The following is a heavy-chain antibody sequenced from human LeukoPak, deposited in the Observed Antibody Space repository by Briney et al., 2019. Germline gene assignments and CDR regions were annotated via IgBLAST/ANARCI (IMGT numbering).Heavy chain of an antibody. CDR3: ARDGRYWFDP. D-gene: IGHD1-1*01. V-gene: IGHV4-31*03. Sequence: SETLSLTCTVSGGSISSGGYYLSWIRQHPGKGLEWIGYIYYSGSTYYNPSLKSRVTISVDTSKNQFSLKLSSVTAADTAVYYCARDGRYWFDPWGQGTLVTVSS. J-gene: IGHJ5*02. CDR2: IYYSGST. CDR1: GGSISSGGYY.